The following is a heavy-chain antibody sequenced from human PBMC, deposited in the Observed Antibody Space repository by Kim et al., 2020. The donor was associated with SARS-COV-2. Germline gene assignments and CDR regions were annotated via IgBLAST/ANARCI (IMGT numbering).Heavy chain of an antibody. D-gene: IGHD2-15*01. CDR2: IYYSGST. CDR3: ARGGRGILDAFDI. Sequence: SETLSLTCTVSGGSISSYYWSWIRQPPGKGLEWIGYIYYSGSTNYNPSLKSRVTISVDTSKNQFSLKLSSVTAADTAVYYCARGGRGILDAFDIWGQGTMVTVSS. J-gene: IGHJ3*02. V-gene: IGHV4-59*01. CDR1: GGSISSYY.